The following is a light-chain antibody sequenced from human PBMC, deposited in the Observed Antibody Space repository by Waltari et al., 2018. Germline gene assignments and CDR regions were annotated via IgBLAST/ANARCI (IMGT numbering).Light chain of an antibody. Sequence: QLVLTQSPSASASLGASVKLTCTLSSGHSTYAIAWHQQQPGKGPRYLLKVDSNGGNFKGDGIPDRCSGSSSGTERYLTISSLQSDDEADYYCQTWVTGIRVVFGGGTKLTVL. V-gene: IGLV4-69*02. CDR3: QTWVTGIRVV. CDR1: SGHSTYA. J-gene: IGLJ2*01. CDR2: VDSNGGN.